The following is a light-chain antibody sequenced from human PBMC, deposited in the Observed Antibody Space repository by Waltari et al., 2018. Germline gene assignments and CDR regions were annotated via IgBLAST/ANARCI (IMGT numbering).Light chain of an antibody. CDR2: GAS. V-gene: IGKV3-20*01. Sequence: EIVLTQYPGTLSLSLGARATVSCRASQSVSRALAWYQQKPGQAPRLLIYGASTRATGIPDRFSGSGSGTDFSLTISRLEPDDFAVYYCQHYLRLPVTFGQGTTVEI. CDR1: QSVSRA. J-gene: IGKJ1*01. CDR3: QHYLRLPVT.